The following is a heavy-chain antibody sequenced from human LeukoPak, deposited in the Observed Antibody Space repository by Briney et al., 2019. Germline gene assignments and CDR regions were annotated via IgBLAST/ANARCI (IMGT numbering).Heavy chain of an antibody. Sequence: GGSLRLSCAASGFTFSSYSMNWVRQAPGKGLEWVSSISSSSYIYYADSVKGRFTISRDNAKNSLYLQMNSLRAEDTAVYYCALKGYSSGWYFDYWGQGTLVTVSS. CDR1: GFTFSSYS. CDR2: ISSSSYI. J-gene: IGHJ4*02. V-gene: IGHV3-21*01. D-gene: IGHD6-19*01. CDR3: ALKGYSSGWYFDY.